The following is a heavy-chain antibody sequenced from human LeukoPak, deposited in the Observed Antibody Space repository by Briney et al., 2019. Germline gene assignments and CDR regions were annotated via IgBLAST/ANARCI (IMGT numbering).Heavy chain of an antibody. D-gene: IGHD2-21*02. Sequence: PSETLSLTCTVSGGAISYYYWNWIRQPPGMGLEWIGYIYSSGDINYNPSLTSRLTMSVDTSNNQVSLKLSSVTAADTAVYFCARQPPNTASFDYWGQGTLVTVSS. CDR1: GGAISYYY. J-gene: IGHJ4*02. CDR2: IYSSGDI. CDR3: ARQPPNTASFDY. V-gene: IGHV4-59*01.